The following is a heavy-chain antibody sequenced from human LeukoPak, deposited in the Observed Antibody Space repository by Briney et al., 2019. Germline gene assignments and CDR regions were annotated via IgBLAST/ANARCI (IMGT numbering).Heavy chain of an antibody. CDR3: VRDLGRLSRTYFDY. V-gene: IGHV1-18*01. CDR1: GYSFTNYG. J-gene: IGHJ4*01. D-gene: IGHD1-1*01. CDR2: ISTYNGNT. Sequence: ASVKLSFSASGYSFTNYGVTWVRHAPGQALEWMGWISTYNGNTNSAQKFQGRITMTTDSSTSTAFMELRSLRSDDTAMYYCVRDLGRLSRTYFDYWGDGTLVTVSS.